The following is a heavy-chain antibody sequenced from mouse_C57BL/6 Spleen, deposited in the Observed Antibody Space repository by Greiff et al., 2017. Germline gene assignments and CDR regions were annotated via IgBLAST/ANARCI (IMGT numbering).Heavy chain of an antibody. Sequence: EVKLVESGGGLVKPGGSLKLSCAASGFTFSDYGMHWVRQAPEKGLEWVAYISSGSSTIYYADTVTGRFTISRDNAKNTLFLQMTSLRSEDTAMYYCARIYDGYYGAMDDWGKGTSVTVSS. CDR2: ISSGSSTI. J-gene: IGHJ4*01. CDR1: GFTFSDYG. V-gene: IGHV5-17*01. D-gene: IGHD2-3*01. CDR3: ARIYDGYYGAMDD.